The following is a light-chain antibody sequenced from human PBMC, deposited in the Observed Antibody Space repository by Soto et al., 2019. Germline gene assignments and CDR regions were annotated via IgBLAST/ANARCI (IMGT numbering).Light chain of an antibody. J-gene: IGKJ1*01. Sequence: EIVLTQSPGTLSLSPGERATLSCRASQSVSSNYLAWYQQKPGQAPRLLIYGASSRATGIPDRFSGSGSGTDFTLTSSRLEPEDFEVYYCQHYGSSPETFGQGTKVEIK. V-gene: IGKV3-20*01. CDR1: QSVSSNY. CDR3: QHYGSSPET. CDR2: GAS.